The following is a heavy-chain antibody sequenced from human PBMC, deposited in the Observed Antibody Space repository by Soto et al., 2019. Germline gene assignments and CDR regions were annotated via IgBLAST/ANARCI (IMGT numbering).Heavy chain of an antibody. CDR1: GITFSSYG. Sequence: QVELVESGGGVVQPGRSLRLSCAASGITFSSYGMHWVRQAPGKGLEWVAVISYDGNHKYYADSVKGRFTISRDNSQNTVFLQMNSLRAEDTALYFCARDRALLHTTSRGCFDYGGLGTLVTVSS. CDR3: ARDRALLHTTSRGCFDY. D-gene: IGHD2-2*01. V-gene: IGHV3-30*03. CDR2: ISYDGNHK. J-gene: IGHJ4*02.